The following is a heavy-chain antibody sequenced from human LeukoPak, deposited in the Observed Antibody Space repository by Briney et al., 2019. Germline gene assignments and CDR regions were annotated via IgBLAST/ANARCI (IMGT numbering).Heavy chain of an antibody. CDR3: ARADSDHYYYYYYMDV. V-gene: IGHV4-61*02. Sequence: SQTLSLTCTVSGGSISSGSYYWSWIRQPAGKGLEWIGRIYTSGSTNYNPSLKSRVTISVDTSKNQFSPKLSSVTAADTAVYYRARADSDHYYYYYYMDVWGKGTTVTVSS. D-gene: IGHD3-10*01. J-gene: IGHJ6*03. CDR1: GGSISSGSYY. CDR2: IYTSGST.